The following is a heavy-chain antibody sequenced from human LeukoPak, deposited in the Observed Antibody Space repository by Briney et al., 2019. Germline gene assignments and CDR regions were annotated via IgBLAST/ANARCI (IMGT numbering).Heavy chain of an antibody. D-gene: IGHD3-10*01. J-gene: IGHJ3*02. CDR2: IYSGGST. Sequence: GGSLRLSCAASGFTVSGNYMSWVRQAPGKGLEWVSVIYSGGSTYYADSVKGRFTISRDNSKNTLYLQMKSLRAEDTAVYYCARGATGGSNEGDAFDIWGQGTMVTVSS. CDR1: GFTVSGNY. V-gene: IGHV3-66*01. CDR3: ARGATGGSNEGDAFDI.